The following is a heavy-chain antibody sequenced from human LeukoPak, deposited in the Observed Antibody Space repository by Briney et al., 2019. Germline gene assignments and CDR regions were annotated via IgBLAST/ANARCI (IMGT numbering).Heavy chain of an antibody. CDR1: GFTFSSYA. J-gene: IGHJ4*02. CDR2: ISGSGGST. V-gene: IGHV3-23*01. CDR3: AKYYYDSSGYYSHFDY. Sequence: GGSLRLSCAASGFTFSSYAMSWVRQAPGKGLEWVSCISGSGGSTYYADSVKGRFTISRDNSKNTLYLQMNSLRAEDTAVYYCAKYYYDSSGYYSHFDYWGQGTLVTVSS. D-gene: IGHD3-22*01.